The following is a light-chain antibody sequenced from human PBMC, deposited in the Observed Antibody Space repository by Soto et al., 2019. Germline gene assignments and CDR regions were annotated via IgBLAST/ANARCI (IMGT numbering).Light chain of an antibody. Sequence: EVVMTQSPATLSVSPGERATLSCRASQSVRSNLAWYQQKPGQPPRLLIYAASTRVTTIPARFSGSAFGTEFTLTISSLKSEDFAVYYCHQYNFWPTFGQGTKVDIK. V-gene: IGKV3-15*01. CDR3: HQYNFWPT. CDR1: QSVRSN. J-gene: IGKJ1*01. CDR2: AAS.